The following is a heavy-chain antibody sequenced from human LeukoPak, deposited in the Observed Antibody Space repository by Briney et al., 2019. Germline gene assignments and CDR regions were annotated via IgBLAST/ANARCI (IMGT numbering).Heavy chain of an antibody. CDR2: ISAYNGNT. CDR3: ARGPSGGPESYGGLAFDI. Sequence: ASVKVSCKASGYTFTSYGISWVRQAPGQGLEWMGWISAYNGNTNYAQKLQGRVTMTTDTSTSTAYMELRSLRSDDTAVYYCARGPSGGPESYGGLAFDIWGQGTMVTVSS. J-gene: IGHJ3*02. CDR1: GYTFTSYG. D-gene: IGHD3/OR15-3a*01. V-gene: IGHV1-18*01.